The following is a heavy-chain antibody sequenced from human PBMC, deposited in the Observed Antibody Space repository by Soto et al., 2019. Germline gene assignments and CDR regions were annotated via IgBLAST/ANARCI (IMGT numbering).Heavy chain of an antibody. Sequence: PGGSLRLSCAASGFTVSSKYMSWVRQAPGKGLEWVSAISGSGGSTYYADSVKGRFTISRDNSKNTLYLQMNSLRAEDTAIYYCAKEGYCSGGSCSGFDYWGQGTLVTVSS. CDR2: ISGSGGST. J-gene: IGHJ4*02. CDR1: GFTVSSKY. CDR3: AKEGYCSGGSCSGFDY. V-gene: IGHV3-23*01. D-gene: IGHD2-15*01.